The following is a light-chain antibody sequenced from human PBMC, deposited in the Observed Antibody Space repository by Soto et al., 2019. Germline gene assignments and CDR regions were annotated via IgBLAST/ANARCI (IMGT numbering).Light chain of an antibody. V-gene: IGLV1-40*01. J-gene: IGLJ1*01. Sequence: QSVLIQPPSVSGAPGQRVTISCTRSSSNIGAGYDVHWYQQLPGTAPKLLIYGNSNRPSGVPDRFSGSKSGTSASLAITGLQAVDEADYYCQSYDSSLSGFYVFGTGSKVTVL. CDR2: GNS. CDR1: SSNIGAGYD. CDR3: QSYDSSLSGFYV.